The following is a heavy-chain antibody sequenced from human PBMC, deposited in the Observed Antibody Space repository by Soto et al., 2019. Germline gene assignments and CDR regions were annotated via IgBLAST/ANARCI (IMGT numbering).Heavy chain of an antibody. CDR1: GVSISSSSYY. Sequence: QLQLQESGPGLVKPSETLSLTCTVSGVSISSSSYYGGLIRQPPGKGLEWIGSIYYRGSTYYNPSPTSRATISKDTSKNQFSLKLSSVTAADTAVYYGASPHDGVPATAIPCSLFDYWGQGTLVTVSS. J-gene: IGHJ4*02. V-gene: IGHV4-39*01. CDR3: ASPHDGVPATAIPCSLFDY. CDR2: IYYRGST. D-gene: IGHD2-2*02.